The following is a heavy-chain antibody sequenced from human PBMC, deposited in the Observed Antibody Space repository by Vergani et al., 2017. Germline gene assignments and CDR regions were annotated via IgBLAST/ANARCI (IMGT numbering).Heavy chain of an antibody. J-gene: IGHJ4*02. CDR2: IKPNTGVT. D-gene: IGHD1-26*01. CDR1: GYTPTGYF. CDR3: AKDRANSGAYPIVF. V-gene: IGHV1-2*02. Sequence: QVRLMQSGTEVKKPGASVRVSCKASGYTPTGYFMHWVRQAPGQGLEWMGWIKPNTGVTNYGQKFHGRVTMTSDTSTNTVYMELSRMKSDDTAMYYCAKDRANSGAYPIVFWGPGTVVTVSS.